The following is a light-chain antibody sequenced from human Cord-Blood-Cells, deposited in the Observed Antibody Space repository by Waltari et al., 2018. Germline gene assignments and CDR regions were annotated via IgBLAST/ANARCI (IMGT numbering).Light chain of an antibody. J-gene: IGKJ1*01. V-gene: IGKV4-1*01. CDR3: QQYYSTPRT. CDR2: WAS. Sequence: EIVMTQSPDSLAVSLGERATINCKSRQSVLYSSNNKNYLAWYQQKPGQPPKLLIYWASTRESGVPDRFSGSGSGTDFTLTISSLQAEDVAVYYCQQYYSTPRTFGQGTKVEIK. CDR1: QSVLYSSNNKNY.